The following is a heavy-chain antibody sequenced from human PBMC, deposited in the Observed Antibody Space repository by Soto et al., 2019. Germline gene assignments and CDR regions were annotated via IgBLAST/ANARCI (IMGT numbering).Heavy chain of an antibody. D-gene: IGHD6-19*01. CDR3: ARAGPVAGNHAFDI. Sequence: QVQLVQSGAEVKKPGSSVKVSCKASGGSFSSYAISWVRQAPVQGLEWMGGIIPIFGTATYAQKFQGRVTIFADKSTSTAYMELSSLRSEDTAVYYCARAGPVAGNHAFDIWGQGTLVTVSS. J-gene: IGHJ3*02. CDR2: IIPIFGTA. CDR1: GGSFSSYA. V-gene: IGHV1-69*06.